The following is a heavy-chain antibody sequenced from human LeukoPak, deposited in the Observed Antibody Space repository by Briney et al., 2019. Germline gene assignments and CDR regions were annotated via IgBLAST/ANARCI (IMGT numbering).Heavy chain of an antibody. D-gene: IGHD6-6*01. CDR3: SKDHVRAARPKPLDY. CDR1: GFTFSSYA. V-gene: IGHV3-23*01. Sequence: GGSLRLSCAASGFTFSSYAMSWVRQAPGKGLEWVSAISGSGGSTYYADSVKGRFAISRDNSKNTLYLQMNSLRAEDTAVYYCSKDHVRAARPKPLDYWGQGTLVTVSS. CDR2: ISGSGGST. J-gene: IGHJ4*02.